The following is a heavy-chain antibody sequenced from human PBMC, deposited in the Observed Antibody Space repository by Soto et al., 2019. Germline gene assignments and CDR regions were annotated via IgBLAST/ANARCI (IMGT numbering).Heavy chain of an antibody. V-gene: IGHV3-33*01. D-gene: IGHD3-10*01. CDR3: ARESSYGSGSYPIMLY. J-gene: IGHJ4*02. CDR1: GFTFSSYG. Sequence: GGSLRLSCAASGFTFSSYGMHWVRQAPGKGLEWVAVIWYDGSNKYYADSVKGRFTISRDNSKNTLYLQMNSLRAEDTAVYYCARESSYGSGSYPIMLYWGQGTLVTVSS. CDR2: IWYDGSNK.